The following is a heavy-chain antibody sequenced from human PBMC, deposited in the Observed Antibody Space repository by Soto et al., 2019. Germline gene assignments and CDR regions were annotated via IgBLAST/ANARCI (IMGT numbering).Heavy chain of an antibody. J-gene: IGHJ4*02. D-gene: IGHD6-13*01. CDR1: GGTFSSYA. CDR2: IIPIFGTA. V-gene: IGHV1-69*13. Sequence: ASVKVSCKASGGTFSSYAISWVRQAPGQGLEWMGGIIPIFGTANYAQKFQGRVTITADESTSTAYMELSSLRSEDTAVYYCARDSSSWYYFDYWGQGTLVTVS. CDR3: ARDSSSWYYFDY.